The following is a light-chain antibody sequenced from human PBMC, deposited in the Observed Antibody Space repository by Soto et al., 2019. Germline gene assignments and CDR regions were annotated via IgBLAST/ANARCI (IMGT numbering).Light chain of an antibody. J-gene: IGKJ2*01. CDR3: QQYNNWLRGT. Sequence: EIVMTQSPATLSVSPGERATLSCRASQSVSSNLAWYQQKPGQAPRLLIYGASTRATGIPARFSGSGSGTEFTLSISRLQSEDVAVYYCQQYNNWLRGTFGQGTKLEIK. CDR2: GAS. CDR1: QSVSSN. V-gene: IGKV3-15*01.